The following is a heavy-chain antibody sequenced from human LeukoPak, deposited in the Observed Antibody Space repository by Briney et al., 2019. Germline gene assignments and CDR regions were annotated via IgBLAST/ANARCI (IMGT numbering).Heavy chain of an antibody. CDR3: AKDAQRGFDYSNSLES. D-gene: IGHD4-11*01. CDR2: IWSDATNE. CDR1: RFTFSHFG. V-gene: IGHV3-33*06. J-gene: IGHJ4*02. Sequence: GGSLTLSCVASRFTFSHFGMHWVRQAPGKGLEWVAVIWSDATNEYYADSVKGRFTISRDNSRNTVFLQMSNLRVEDTAVYFCAKDAQRGFDYSNSLESWGQGTLVTVSS.